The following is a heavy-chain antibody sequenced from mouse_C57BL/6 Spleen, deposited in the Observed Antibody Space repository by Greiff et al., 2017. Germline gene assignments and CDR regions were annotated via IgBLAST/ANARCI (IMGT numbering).Heavy chain of an antibody. V-gene: IGHV14-3*01. CDR2: IDPANGNT. Sequence: VQLQQSVAELVRPGASVKLSCTASGFNIKNTYMHWVKQRPEQGLEWIGRIDPANGNTKYAPKFQGKATITADTSSNTAYLQLSSLTSEDTAIYYCARSHYYGSSYRDWYFDVWGTGTTVTVSS. CDR1: GFNIKNTY. J-gene: IGHJ1*03. CDR3: ARSHYYGSSYRDWYFDV. D-gene: IGHD1-1*01.